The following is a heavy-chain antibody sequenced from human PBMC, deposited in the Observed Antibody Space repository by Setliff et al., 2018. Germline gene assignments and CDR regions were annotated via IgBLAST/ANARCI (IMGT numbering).Heavy chain of an antibody. CDR2: IYYSGRT. CDR3: ARHENDYGDYDDAFDI. V-gene: IGHV4-61*01. J-gene: IGHJ3*02. Sequence: SENLSLTCTVSGGSISSGNYYWSWIWQPPGKGLEWIGYIYYSGRTNYNPSLRSRVTISVDTSKNQFSLKVSSVTAADTAAYYCARHENDYGDYDDAFDIWGQGTMVTVSS. D-gene: IGHD4-17*01. CDR1: GGSISSGNYY.